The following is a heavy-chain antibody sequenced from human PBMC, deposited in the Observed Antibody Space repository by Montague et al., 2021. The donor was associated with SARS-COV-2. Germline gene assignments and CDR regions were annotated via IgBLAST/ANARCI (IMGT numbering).Heavy chain of an antibody. J-gene: IGHJ4*02. V-gene: IGHV3-11*01. CDR3: AKALMTYGGNSPVDQ. CDR1: GFTFSDYY. D-gene: IGHD4-23*01. CDR2: ISDTDSTI. Sequence: SLSLSCAASGFTFSDYYMNWIRQAPGQGLEWISYISDTDSTIYYADSVKGRFAVSRDNTKNSLYLQMNSLRAEDTAVYYCAKALMTYGGNSPVDQWGQGTLVTVSS.